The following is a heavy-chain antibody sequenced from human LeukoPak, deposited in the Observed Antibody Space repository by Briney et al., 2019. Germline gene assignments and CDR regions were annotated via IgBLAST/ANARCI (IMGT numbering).Heavy chain of an antibody. J-gene: IGHJ4*02. D-gene: IGHD2-21*02. CDR2: IYYSGNT. Sequence: SETLSLTCTVSGGSISITSYYWGWIRQPPGKGLEWIGSIYYSGNTYYNPSLKSRVTISVDTSKNQFSLKLSSVTAADTAVYYCARHIVVVTARIDYWGQGTLVTVSS. V-gene: IGHV4-39*01. CDR1: GGSISITSYY. CDR3: ARHIVVVTARIDY.